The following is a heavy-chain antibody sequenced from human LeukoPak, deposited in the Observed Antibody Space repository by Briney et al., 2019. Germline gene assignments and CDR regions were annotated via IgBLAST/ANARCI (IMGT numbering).Heavy chain of an antibody. D-gene: IGHD2-2*02. CDR1: GGSISSYY. Sequence: PSETLSLTSTVAGGSISSYYWSWIRQPAGKGLEWIGRIYTSGSTNYNPSLKSRVTMSVDTSKNQFSLKLSSVTAADTAVYYCARDALGYCSSTSCYRPLYYWGQGTLVTVSS. J-gene: IGHJ4*02. CDR2: IYTSGST. CDR3: ARDALGYCSSTSCYRPLYY. V-gene: IGHV4-4*07.